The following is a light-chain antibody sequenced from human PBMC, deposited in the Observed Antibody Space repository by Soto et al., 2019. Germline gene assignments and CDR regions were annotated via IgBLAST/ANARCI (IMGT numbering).Light chain of an antibody. CDR1: SSDVGSYNL. CDR2: EGS. J-gene: IGLJ2*01. V-gene: IGLV2-23*01. CDR3: CSYAGSSTPAL. Sequence: QSALTQPASVSGSPGQSITISCTGTSSDVGSYNLVSWYQQHPGKAPKLMIYEGSKWPSGVSNRFSGSKSGNTASLTISGLQAEDEADYYCCSYAGSSTPALFGGGTKVTVL.